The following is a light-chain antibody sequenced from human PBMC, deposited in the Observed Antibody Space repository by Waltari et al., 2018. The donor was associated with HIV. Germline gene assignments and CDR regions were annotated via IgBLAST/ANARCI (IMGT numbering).Light chain of an antibody. V-gene: IGLV1-47*01. CDR2: RNN. Sequence: QSVLTQPPSASGTPWHRVTLPCSGTRSNIGIYDVYWVQQLPGTAPKLLIYRNNQRPSGVPDRFTGSKSGTSVSLAISGLRSEDEADYYCDAWDDSLSGRVFGGGTKLTVL. CDR1: RSNIGIYD. CDR3: DAWDDSLSGRV. J-gene: IGLJ3*02.